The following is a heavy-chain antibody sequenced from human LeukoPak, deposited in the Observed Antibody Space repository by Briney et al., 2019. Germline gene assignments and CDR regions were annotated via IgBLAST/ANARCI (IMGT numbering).Heavy chain of an antibody. Sequence: SETLSLTCTVSGGSITNYYWSWIRQPPGKGLEWIGYIYYSGSTNYNPSLKSRVTISVDTSKNQFSLKLSSVTAADTAVYYCARTYSGTTGFDYWGQGTLVTVSS. D-gene: IGHD1-1*01. CDR2: IYYSGST. V-gene: IGHV4-59*01. CDR3: ARTYSGTTGFDY. J-gene: IGHJ4*02. CDR1: GGSITNYY.